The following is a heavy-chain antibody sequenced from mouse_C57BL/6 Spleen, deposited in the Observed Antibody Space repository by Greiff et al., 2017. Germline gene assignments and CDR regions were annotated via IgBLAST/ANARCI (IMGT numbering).Heavy chain of an antibody. CDR1: GYTFTSYW. CDR3: ARGGSSRELDY. V-gene: IGHV1-55*01. D-gene: IGHD1-1*01. CDR2: IYPGSGST. J-gene: IGHJ2*01. Sequence: QVQLQQPGAELVKPGASVKMSCKASGYTFTSYWITWVKQRPGQGLAWIGDIYPGSGSTNYNEKFKSKATLTVDTSSSTAYMQLSSLTSEDSAVYFCARGGSSRELDYWGQGTTLTVSS.